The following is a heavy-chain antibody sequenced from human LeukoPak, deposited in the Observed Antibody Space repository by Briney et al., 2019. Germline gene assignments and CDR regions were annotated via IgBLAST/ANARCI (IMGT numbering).Heavy chain of an antibody. J-gene: IGHJ4*02. Sequence: PGGSLRLSCAASGFTFSSYAIHWVRQAPGKGLEWVAGVSYDGTDKYYADSVKGRFSISRDNSKNTLFLQMNSLKPEDTAVFYFARVGHILGAKLDYWGQGTLVTVSS. D-gene: IGHD1-26*01. CDR1: GFTFSSYA. V-gene: IGHV3-30*04. CDR2: VSYDGTDK. CDR3: ARVGHILGAKLDY.